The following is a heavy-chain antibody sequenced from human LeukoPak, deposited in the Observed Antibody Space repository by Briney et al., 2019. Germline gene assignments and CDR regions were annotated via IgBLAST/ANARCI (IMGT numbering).Heavy chain of an antibody. J-gene: IGHJ4*02. V-gene: IGHV4-61*02. Sequence: SQTLSLTSTVSGGSISSGSYYCSSVRPPARNRLEWIGRIYSSGSTNYTPSLKSRVTILVDTSKNQFYLKLSSVTAADAAVYYCARERPHYYDSSGYYDYWGQGTLVTVSS. CDR3: ARERPHYYDSSGYYDY. D-gene: IGHD3-22*01. CDR1: GGSISSGSYY. CDR2: IYSSGST.